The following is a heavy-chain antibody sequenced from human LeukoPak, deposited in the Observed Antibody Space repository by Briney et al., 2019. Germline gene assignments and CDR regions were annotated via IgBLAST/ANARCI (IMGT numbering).Heavy chain of an antibody. V-gene: IGHV3-21*01. Sequence: PGGSLRLSCADSGFTFSNYNMNWVRQAPGKAMEWVSSITSSGTYTFYADSVKGRFTISRDNAKNSLYLQMNSLRAEDTAVYYCARDPYSGYTPGAFDIWGQGTMVTVSS. CDR1: GFTFSNYN. J-gene: IGHJ3*02. CDR2: ITSSGTYT. D-gene: IGHD5-12*01. CDR3: ARDPYSGYTPGAFDI.